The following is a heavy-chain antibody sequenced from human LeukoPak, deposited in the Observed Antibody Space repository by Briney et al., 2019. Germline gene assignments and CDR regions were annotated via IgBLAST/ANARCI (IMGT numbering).Heavy chain of an antibody. CDR2: ISYDGSNE. D-gene: IGHD2-15*01. Sequence: PGGSLRLSCAASGLPFSSYAMHWVRQAPGKGLEWVPLISYDGSNEHYADSVKGRFTISRDNSKNTLYLQVNSLRAEDTAVYYCAKSKFSCIGNNCYSPDYWGQGTLVTVSS. V-gene: IGHV3-30*18. CDR3: AKSKFSCIGNNCYSPDY. CDR1: GLPFSSYA. J-gene: IGHJ4*02.